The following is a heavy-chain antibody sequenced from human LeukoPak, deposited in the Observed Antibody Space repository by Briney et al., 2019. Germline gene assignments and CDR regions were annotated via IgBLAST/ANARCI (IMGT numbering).Heavy chain of an antibody. V-gene: IGHV1-24*01. CDR2: FDPEDGET. Sequence: ASVKVSCKVSGYTLTELSMHWVRQAPGKGLEWMGGFDPEDGETIYAQKFQGRVTMTEDTSTDTAYMGPSSLRSEDTAVYYCATSPLYSPEDYYGMDVWGQGTTVTVSS. CDR1: GYTLTELS. D-gene: IGHD1-14*01. J-gene: IGHJ6*02. CDR3: ATSPLYSPEDYYGMDV.